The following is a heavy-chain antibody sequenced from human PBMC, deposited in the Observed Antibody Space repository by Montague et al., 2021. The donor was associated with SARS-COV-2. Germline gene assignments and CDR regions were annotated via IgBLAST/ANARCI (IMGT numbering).Heavy chain of an antibody. CDR1: GGSFSGYY. Sequence: SETLSLTCAVYGGSFSGYYWSWIRQPPGKGLEWIGEINHSGSTKYNPSLKSRVTISVDTSKNQFSLKLSSVTAADTAVYYCARGTKSVFTYDYDSGGYASDYWGQGPLVTVSS. CDR2: INHSGST. J-gene: IGHJ4*02. D-gene: IGHD3-22*01. V-gene: IGHV4-34*01. CDR3: ARGTKSVFTYDYDSGGYASDY.